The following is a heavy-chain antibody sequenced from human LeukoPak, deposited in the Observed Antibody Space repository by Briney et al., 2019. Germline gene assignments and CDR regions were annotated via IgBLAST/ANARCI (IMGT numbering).Heavy chain of an antibody. J-gene: IGHJ6*03. D-gene: IGHD6-6*01. V-gene: IGHV4-34*01. CDR1: GGSFSGYY. CDR2: IKHSGST. CDR3: ASIAARPFYYYYYMDV. Sequence: SETLSLTCAVYGGSFSGYYWSWIRQPPGKGLEWIGEIKHSGSTNYNPSLKSRVTISVDTSKNQFSLKLSSVTAADTAVYYCASIAARPFYYYYYMDVWGKGTTVTVSS.